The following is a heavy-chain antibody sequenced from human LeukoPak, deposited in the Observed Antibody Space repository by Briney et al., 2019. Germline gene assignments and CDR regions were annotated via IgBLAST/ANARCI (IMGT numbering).Heavy chain of an antibody. V-gene: IGHV3-23*01. D-gene: IGHD3-22*01. J-gene: IGHJ4*02. CDR1: GFTFSSYA. CDR2: ISGSGGST. Sequence: PGGSLRLSCAASGFTFSSYAMSWVRQAPGKGLEWVSAISGSGGSTYYADSVKGRFTISRDNSKNTLYLQMNSLRAEDTAVYYCAKDMRVSSGYYYGIDYWGQGTLVTVSS. CDR3: AKDMRVSSGYYYGIDY.